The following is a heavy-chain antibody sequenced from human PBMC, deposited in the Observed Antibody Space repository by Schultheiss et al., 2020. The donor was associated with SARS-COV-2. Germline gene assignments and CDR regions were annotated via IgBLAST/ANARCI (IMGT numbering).Heavy chain of an antibody. J-gene: IGHJ4*02. CDR1: GASIRNYY. V-gene: IGHV4-59*12. Sequence: SETLSLTCTVSGASIRNYYWTWIRQPPGKGLEWIGYIYYSGSTNYNPSLKSRVTISVDTSKNQFSLKLSSVTAADTAVYYCAMLRGGEPGDYWGQGTLVTVSS. CDR2: IYYSGST. D-gene: IGHD1-14*01. CDR3: AMLRGGEPGDY.